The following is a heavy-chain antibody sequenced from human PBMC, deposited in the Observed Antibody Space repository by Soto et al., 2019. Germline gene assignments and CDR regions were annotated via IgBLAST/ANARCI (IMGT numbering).Heavy chain of an antibody. D-gene: IGHD2-21*02. CDR1: GGSFSGYY. J-gene: IGHJ6*02. Sequence: SETLSLTCAVYGGSFSGYYWTWIRQPPGTGLEWIGEINHSGSTNYNPSLKSRVTISVDTSKNQFSLKLASVTAADTAVYYCARDLWGYCGTDCYPLDVWGQGTTVTVSS. CDR2: INHSGST. CDR3: ARDLWGYCGTDCYPLDV. V-gene: IGHV4-34*01.